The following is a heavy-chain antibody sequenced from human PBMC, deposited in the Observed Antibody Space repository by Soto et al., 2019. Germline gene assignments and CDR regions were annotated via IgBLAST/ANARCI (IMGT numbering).Heavy chain of an antibody. D-gene: IGHD6-19*01. CDR2: ISTSGATR. V-gene: IGHV3-48*02. J-gene: IGHJ4*02. Sequence: EVQLVESGGGLVQPGGSLRLSCVASGFTFSTDSMNWVRQAPGKGLEWVAHISTSGATRYYADSVKGPFTMSRDNAKTSLYLQMDSLRNEDTAVYYCASFFGSGFDYWGQGTLVTVSS. CDR1: GFTFSTDS. CDR3: ASFFGSGFDY.